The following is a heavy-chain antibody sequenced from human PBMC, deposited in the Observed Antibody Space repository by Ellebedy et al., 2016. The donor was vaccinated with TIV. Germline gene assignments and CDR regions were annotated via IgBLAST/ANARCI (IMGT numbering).Heavy chain of an antibody. CDR2: IRGYNGNT. Sequence: AASVKVSCKASGYTFTNYGISWVRQAPGQGLEWMGCIRGYNGNTYSAQKLQGRVTMTTDTSTSTAYMELRSLRSDDPAVYYCARFVDGDYEDYWGQGALVTVSS. CDR3: ARFVDGDYEDY. CDR1: GYTFTNYG. V-gene: IGHV1-18*04. D-gene: IGHD4-17*01. J-gene: IGHJ4*02.